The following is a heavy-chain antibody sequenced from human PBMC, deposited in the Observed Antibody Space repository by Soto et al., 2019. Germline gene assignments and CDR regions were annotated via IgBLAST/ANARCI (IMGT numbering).Heavy chain of an antibody. D-gene: IGHD2-8*01. CDR2: IWSDGSSK. CDR1: GFNFRIYG. J-gene: IGHJ6*02. V-gene: IGHV3-33*01. CDR3: ATDPVLTPSV. Sequence: GGSLRLSCAASGFNFRIYGMHWVRQAPGKGLEWVAVIWSDGSSKYYADSVKGRFTISKDNSNNTLFLQMDSLRAEDTAVYYCATDPVLTPSVWGQGITVTVS.